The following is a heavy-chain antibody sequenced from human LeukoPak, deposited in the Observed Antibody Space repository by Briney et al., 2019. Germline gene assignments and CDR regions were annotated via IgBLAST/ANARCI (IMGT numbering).Heavy chain of an antibody. CDR3: ARGFYDGVNWFDP. CDR2: IKQDGNEK. CDR1: GFTFTTHW. J-gene: IGHJ5*02. Sequence: GGPLRPSCGASGFTFTTHWMSWVRRAPGKGLEWVPNIKQDGNEKYYVESVKGRFIISRDNAKNSLYLQMNSLRAEDTAVYYCARGFYDGVNWFDPWGQGTLVTVSS. D-gene: IGHD5/OR15-5a*01. V-gene: IGHV3-7*01.